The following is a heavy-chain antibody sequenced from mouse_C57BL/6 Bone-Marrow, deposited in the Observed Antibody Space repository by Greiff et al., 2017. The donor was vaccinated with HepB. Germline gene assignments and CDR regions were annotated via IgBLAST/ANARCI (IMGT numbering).Heavy chain of an antibody. CDR1: GYAFSSSW. J-gene: IGHJ2*01. CDR2: IYPGDGDT. V-gene: IGHV1-82*01. Sequence: QVQLKESGPELVKPGASVKISCKASGYAFSSSWMNWVKQRPGKGLEWIGRIYPGDGDTNYNGKFKGKATLTADKSSSTAYMQLSSLTSEDSAVYFCASRYYYGSSYDYFDYWGQGTTLTVSS. CDR3: ASRYYYGSSYDYFDY. D-gene: IGHD1-1*01.